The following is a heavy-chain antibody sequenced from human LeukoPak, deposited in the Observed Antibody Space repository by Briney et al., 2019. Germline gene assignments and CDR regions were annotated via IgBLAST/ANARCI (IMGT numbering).Heavy chain of an antibody. CDR1: GGSIGSGGYY. CDR2: IYYSGST. J-gene: IGHJ5*02. CDR3: ARSRITMVRGAYRGFDP. Sequence: SETLSLTCTVSGGSIGSGGYYWSWIRQHPGKGLEWIGYIYYSGSTYYNPSLKSRVTISVDTSKNQFSLKLSSVTAADTAVYYCARSRITMVRGAYRGFDPWGQGTLVTVSS. V-gene: IGHV4-31*03. D-gene: IGHD3-10*01.